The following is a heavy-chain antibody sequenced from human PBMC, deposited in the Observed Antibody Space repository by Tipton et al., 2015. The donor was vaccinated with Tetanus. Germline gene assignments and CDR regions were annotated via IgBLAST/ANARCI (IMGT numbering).Heavy chain of an antibody. CDR2: RYYTGST. V-gene: IGHV4-31*03. D-gene: IGHD3-16*01. CDR1: GAPINSGGYY. CDR3: ARLYGSTWSDYGAFDI. J-gene: IGHJ3*02. Sequence: TLSLTCTVSGAPINSGGYYWTWIRQRPGKGLEWIGYRYYTGSTYYTPYLRSRVTISFDTSQNQFSLNLTSVTAADTAVYYCARLYGSTWSDYGAFDIWGRGTLVTVSS.